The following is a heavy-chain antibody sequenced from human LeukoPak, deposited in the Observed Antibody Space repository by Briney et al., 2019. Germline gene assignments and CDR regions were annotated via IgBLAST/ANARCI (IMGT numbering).Heavy chain of an antibody. Sequence: SETLSLTCTVSGGSISSGSYYWGWIRQPPGKGLEWIGSIYYSGSTYYNPSLKSRVTISVDTSKNQFSLKLSSVTAADTAVYYCARHAPPDYDFWSGYFRGFDYWGQGTLVTVSS. CDR2: IYYSGST. J-gene: IGHJ4*02. V-gene: IGHV4-39*01. D-gene: IGHD3-3*01. CDR3: ARHAPPDYDFWSGYFRGFDY. CDR1: GGSISSGSYY.